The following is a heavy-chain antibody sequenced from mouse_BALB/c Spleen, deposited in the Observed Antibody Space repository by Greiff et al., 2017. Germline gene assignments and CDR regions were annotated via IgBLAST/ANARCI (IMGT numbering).Heavy chain of an antibody. J-gene: IGHJ1*01. CDR2: INPSNGGT. Sequence: QVQLQQPGAELVKPGASVKLSCKASGYTFTSYYMYWVKQRPGQGLEWIGGINPSNGGTNFNEKFKSKATLTVDKSSSTAYMQLSSLTSEDSAVYYCTYYRYAYWYFDVWGAGTTVTVSS. D-gene: IGHD2-14*01. V-gene: IGHV1S81*02. CDR3: TYYRYAYWYFDV. CDR1: GYTFTSYY.